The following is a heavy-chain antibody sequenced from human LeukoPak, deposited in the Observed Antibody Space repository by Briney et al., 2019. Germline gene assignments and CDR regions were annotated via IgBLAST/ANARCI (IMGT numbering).Heavy chain of an antibody. V-gene: IGHV3-48*03. D-gene: IGHD4-17*01. CDR1: GFTFSNYA. CDR3: ARVTGDYHGH. CDR2: ISSSGYTT. J-gene: IGHJ4*02. Sequence: GGSLRLSCAASGFTFSNYAMHWVRQAPGKGLEWVSYISSSGYTTYYADSVKGRFTISRDNAKNSLYLQMNSLRAEDTAVYYCARVTGDYHGHWGQGTLVTVSS.